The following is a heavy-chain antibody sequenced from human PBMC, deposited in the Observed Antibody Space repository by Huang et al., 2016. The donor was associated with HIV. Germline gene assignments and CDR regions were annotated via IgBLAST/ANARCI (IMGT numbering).Heavy chain of an antibody. J-gene: IGHJ4*02. CDR1: GYIFTTYW. CDR3: ARIASSGGYYFDS. CDR2: IYPDDSDT. V-gene: IGHV5-51*03. Sequence: EVQLVQSGAEVKEPGQSLKISCKNSGYIFTTYWIGWVRLMPGKGLEWMGIIYPDDSDTRYSPAFQGQVTISADKSLNTAYLQWSSLKASDTAMYYCARIASSGGYYFDSWGQGTLVTVSS. D-gene: IGHD6-25*01.